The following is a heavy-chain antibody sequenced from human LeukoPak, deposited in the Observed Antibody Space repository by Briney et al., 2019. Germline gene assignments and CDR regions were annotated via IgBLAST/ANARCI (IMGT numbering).Heavy chain of an antibody. V-gene: IGHV3-7*03. D-gene: IGHD3-22*01. Sequence: GGSLRLSCAASGFTFSNYWINWVRQAPGKGLEWVANIKQDGSEKYYVDSVKGRFTISRDNAKSSVYLQMNSLRAEDTAVYYCARDYYDSSAYYYPFDYWGQGTLVTVSS. CDR1: GFTFSNYW. J-gene: IGHJ4*02. CDR3: ARDYYDSSAYYYPFDY. CDR2: IKQDGSEK.